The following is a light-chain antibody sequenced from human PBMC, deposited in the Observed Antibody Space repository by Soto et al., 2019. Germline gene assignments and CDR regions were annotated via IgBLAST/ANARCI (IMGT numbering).Light chain of an antibody. V-gene: IGKV3-15*01. J-gene: IGKJ5*01. CDR1: QSVSSN. CDR2: VAS. CDR3: QQYNNWPLT. Sequence: EIVMTQSPGTLSVSPGERATLSCRASQSVSSNLAWYQQTPGQAPRLLIYVASTRATGIPARFSGSGSGTEFTLTITSLQSEEFAVYYCQQYNNWPLTFGQGTRLEIK.